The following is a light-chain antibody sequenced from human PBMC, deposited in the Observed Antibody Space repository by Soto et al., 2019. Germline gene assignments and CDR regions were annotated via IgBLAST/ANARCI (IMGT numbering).Light chain of an antibody. Sequence: QSVLTQSPSASGSPGQSVTISYTGTSSDIGGYNSVSWYQQHPGKAPKVMIYDVSKRPSGVPDRFSGSKSGNTASLTVSALQAEDEADYYCSSYTDRNNLVFGTGTKLTVL. V-gene: IGLV2-8*01. J-gene: IGLJ1*01. CDR3: SSYTDRNNLV. CDR2: DVS. CDR1: SSDIGGYNS.